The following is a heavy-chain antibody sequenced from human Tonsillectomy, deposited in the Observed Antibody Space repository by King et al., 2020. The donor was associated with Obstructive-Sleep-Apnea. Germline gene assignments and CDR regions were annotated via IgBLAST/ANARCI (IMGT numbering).Heavy chain of an antibody. D-gene: IGHD2-2*01. J-gene: IGHJ4*02. V-gene: IGHV1-18*04. CDR1: GYTFTSYG. Sequence: QLVQSGAEVKKPGASVKVSCKASGYTFTSYGISWVRQAPGQGLEWMGWISAYNGNTNYAQKLQGRATMTTDTSTSTAYMELRSLRSDDTAVYYCAREVHCSSTSCYSYFDYWGQGTLVTVSS. CDR2: ISAYNGNT. CDR3: AREVHCSSTSCYSYFDY.